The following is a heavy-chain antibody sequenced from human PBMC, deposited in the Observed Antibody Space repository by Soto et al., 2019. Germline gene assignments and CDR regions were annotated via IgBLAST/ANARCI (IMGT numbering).Heavy chain of an antibody. CDR1: GFTFSDSW. D-gene: IGHD4-4*01. J-gene: IGHJ5*02. V-gene: IGHV3-7*01. CDR3: VRGGSNYAS. Sequence: GGSLRLSCTASGFTFSDSWMTWVRQPPGKGLEWVARITTDESEKKYADSVKGRFTISRDNDKNSMYLQMDSLRAEDTAVYYCVRGGSNYASWGQGTLVTVSS. CDR2: ITTDESEK.